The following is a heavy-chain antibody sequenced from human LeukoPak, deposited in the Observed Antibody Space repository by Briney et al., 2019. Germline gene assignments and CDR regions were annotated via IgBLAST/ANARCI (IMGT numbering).Heavy chain of an antibody. J-gene: IGHJ4*02. CDR3: ARGSDYGDYETLYY. D-gene: IGHD4-17*01. CDR1: GGSFSGYY. CDR2: INHTGGT. V-gene: IGHV4-34*01. Sequence: SETLSLTCAVYGGSFSGYYWSWIRQPPGKGLEWIGEINHTGGTNYNPSLKSRVTISVDTSKNQFSLNLSSVTAADTAVYYCARGSDYGDYETLYYWGQGTLVTVSS.